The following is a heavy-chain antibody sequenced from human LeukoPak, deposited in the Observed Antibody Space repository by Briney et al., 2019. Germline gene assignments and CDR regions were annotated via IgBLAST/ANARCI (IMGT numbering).Heavy chain of an antibody. CDR3: ARDSEYSSSFAFDI. V-gene: IGHV3-21*01. D-gene: IGHD6-13*01. CDR2: ISSSSSYI. Sequence: GGSLRLSCAASGFTFSSYSMNWVRQAPRKGLEWVSSISSSSSYIYYADSVKGRFTISRDNAKNSLYLQMNSLRAEDTAVYYCARDSEYSSSFAFDIWGQGTMVTVSS. CDR1: GFTFSSYS. J-gene: IGHJ3*02.